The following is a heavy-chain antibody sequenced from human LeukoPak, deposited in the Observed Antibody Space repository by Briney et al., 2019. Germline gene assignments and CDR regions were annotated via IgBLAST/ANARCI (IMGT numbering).Heavy chain of an antibody. CDR1: GFTFSSYW. J-gene: IGHJ4*02. CDR3: ARVSDISVAAYFDY. Sequence: GGSLRLSCAASGFTFSSYWMSWVRQAPGKGLEWVANIKQDGSEKYYVDSVKGRFTISRDNAKNSLYLQMNSLRAEDTAVYYCARVSDISVAAYFDYWGRGTLVTVSS. D-gene: IGHD6-19*01. CDR2: IKQDGSEK. V-gene: IGHV3-7*01.